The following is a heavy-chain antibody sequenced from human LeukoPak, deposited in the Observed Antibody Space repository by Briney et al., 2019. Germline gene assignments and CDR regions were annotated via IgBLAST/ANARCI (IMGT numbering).Heavy chain of an antibody. Sequence: PSETLSLTCTVSGGSIRSSYYYWGWIRQPPGKGLEWIGSIYDSGSTYYNPSLKSRVTISVDTSKNQFSLKLSSVTAADTAVYYCARDSVYDSSGYDAFDIWGQGTMVTVSS. CDR1: GGSIRSSYYY. CDR2: IYDSGST. D-gene: IGHD3-22*01. J-gene: IGHJ3*02. V-gene: IGHV4-39*07. CDR3: ARDSVYDSSGYDAFDI.